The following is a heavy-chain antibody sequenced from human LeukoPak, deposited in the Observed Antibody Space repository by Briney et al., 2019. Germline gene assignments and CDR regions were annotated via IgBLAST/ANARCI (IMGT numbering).Heavy chain of an antibody. V-gene: IGHV1-18*01. CDR3: ARIEQQLSWGYYYYYYMDV. D-gene: IGHD6-13*01. CDR1: GYTFTSYG. J-gene: IGHJ6*03. CDR2: ISAYNGNT. Sequence: ASVKVSCKASGYTFTSYGISWVRQAPGQGLEWMGWISAYNGNTNYAQKLQGRVTMTTDTSTSTAYMELRSLRSDDTAVYYCARIEQQLSWGYYYYYYMDVWGKGTTVTVSS.